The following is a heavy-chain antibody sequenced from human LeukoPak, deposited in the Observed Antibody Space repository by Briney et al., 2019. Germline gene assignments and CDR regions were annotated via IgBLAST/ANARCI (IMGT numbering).Heavy chain of an antibody. D-gene: IGHD6-13*01. Sequence: KASETLSLTCTVSGGSISSSSYYWGWIRQPPGKGLEWIGSIYYSGSTYYDPSLKSRVTISVDTSKNQFSLKLSSVTAADTAVYYCGGSSWYELFDYWGQGTLVTVSS. J-gene: IGHJ4*02. V-gene: IGHV4-39*01. CDR2: IYYSGST. CDR1: GGSISSSSYY. CDR3: GGSSWYELFDY.